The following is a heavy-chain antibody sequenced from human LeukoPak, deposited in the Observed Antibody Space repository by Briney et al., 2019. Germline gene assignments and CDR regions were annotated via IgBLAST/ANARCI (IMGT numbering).Heavy chain of an antibody. J-gene: IGHJ4*02. Sequence: SGGSLRLSCAASGFTFSNYAMSWVRQAPGKGLEWVSGISGSGANTYHADSVKGRFTISRDNSKNTLYVQMNSLRAEDTAVYYCATERGDSPDYWGQGTLVTVSS. CDR1: GFTFSNYA. D-gene: IGHD2-21*01. CDR3: ATERGDSPDY. V-gene: IGHV3-23*01. CDR2: ISGSGANT.